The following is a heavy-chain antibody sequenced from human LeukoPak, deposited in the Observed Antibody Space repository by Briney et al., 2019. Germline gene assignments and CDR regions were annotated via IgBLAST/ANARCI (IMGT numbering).Heavy chain of an antibody. Sequence: GGSLRLSCAASGFSFSDYAMSWVRQAPGEGLEWVSAITGPGEGTWYADSVLGRFTTSRDNSKNTLYLQMNSLRAADTAVYFCAKRMYGWYQIDYWGQGTLVTVSS. CDR2: ITGPGEGT. J-gene: IGHJ4*02. D-gene: IGHD6-19*01. CDR1: GFSFSDYA. V-gene: IGHV3-23*01. CDR3: AKRMYGWYQIDY.